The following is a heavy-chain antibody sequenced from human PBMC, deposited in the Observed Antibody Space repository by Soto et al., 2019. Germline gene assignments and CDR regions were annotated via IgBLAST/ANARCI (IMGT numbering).Heavy chain of an antibody. V-gene: IGHV1-8*02. Sequence: ASVKVSCKASGYTFTSYGISWVRQAPGQGLEWMGWMNPNSGNTGYAQKFQGRVTMTRNTSIITAYMELSSLRSEDTAVYYCASPARNYDFWSGYSFDIWGQGTMVTVSS. CDR2: MNPNSGNT. J-gene: IGHJ3*02. D-gene: IGHD3-3*01. CDR1: GYTFTSYG. CDR3: ASPARNYDFWSGYSFDI.